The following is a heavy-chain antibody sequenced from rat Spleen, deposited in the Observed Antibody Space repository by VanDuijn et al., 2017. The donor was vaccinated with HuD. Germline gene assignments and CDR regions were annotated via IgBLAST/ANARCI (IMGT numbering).Heavy chain of an antibody. D-gene: IGHD1-2*01. CDR3: TRRYSSNFFAY. Sequence: EVQLVESGGGLIQPGRSMKLSCSASGFTFSSFPMAWVRQAPTKGLEWVATISSSGGSTYYPDSVKGRFIISRDNTKNTLYLQMNSLRSEDTATYYCTRRYSSNFFAYWGQGVMVTVSS. CDR1: GFTFSSFP. CDR2: ISSSGGST. J-gene: IGHJ2*01. V-gene: IGHV5-46*01.